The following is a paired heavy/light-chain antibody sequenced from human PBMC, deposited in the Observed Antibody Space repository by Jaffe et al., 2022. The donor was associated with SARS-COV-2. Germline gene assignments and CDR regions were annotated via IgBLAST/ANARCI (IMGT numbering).Light chain of an antibody. Sequence: DIQMTQSPSSLSASVGDRVTITCRASQSISSLLNWYQQKPGKAPKLLIYAASSLQSGVPSRFSGSGSGTDFTLTISSLQPEDFATYYCQQSYSTPPYTFGQGTKLE. V-gene: IGKV1-39*01. CDR1: QSISSL. CDR3: QQSYSTPPYT. J-gene: IGKJ2*01. CDR2: AAS.
Heavy chain of an antibody. CDR1: GFIFSTYA. CDR3: ARDHGPGMAAAGKGHYYYMDV. CDR2: ISYDGSNK. J-gene: IGHJ6*03. D-gene: IGHD6-13*01. V-gene: IGHV3-30*04. Sequence: QVQLVESGGGVVQPGRSLRLSCAASGFIFSTYAVHWVRQAPGKGLEWVAVISYDGSNKYYADSVKGRFTISRDNSKNTLYLQMNSLRTEDTAAYYCARDHGPGMAAAGKGHYYYMDVWGKGTTVTVSS.